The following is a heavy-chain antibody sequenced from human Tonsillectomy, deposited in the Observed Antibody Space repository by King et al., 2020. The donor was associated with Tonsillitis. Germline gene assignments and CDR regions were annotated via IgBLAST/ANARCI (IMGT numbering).Heavy chain of an antibody. Sequence: VQLVESGAEVKKPGESLRISCKGSRYSFTSYWISGVRQMPGKGLEWMGKIDPSDSYTNYSPSFRGHVTISADKSISTAYLQWSSLKASDTAMYYCARRDSGYDSGGMDVWGQGTTVTVSS. V-gene: IGHV5-10-1*03. D-gene: IGHD5-12*01. CDR1: RYSFTSYW. CDR3: ARRDSGYDSGGMDV. CDR2: IDPSDSYT. J-gene: IGHJ6*02.